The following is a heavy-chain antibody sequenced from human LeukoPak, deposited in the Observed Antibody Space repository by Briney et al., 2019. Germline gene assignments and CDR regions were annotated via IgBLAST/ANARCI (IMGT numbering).Heavy chain of an antibody. Sequence: ASVKVSFRASGYTFTIYYMHWVRQAPGQGLEWMGIINPSGGSTSYAQKFQGRVTMTRDTSTSTVYMELRRLRSEDTAVYYCAREGYYGSGSYYNPWGQGTLVTVSS. D-gene: IGHD3-10*01. V-gene: IGHV1-46*01. CDR2: INPSGGST. CDR3: AREGYYGSGSYYNP. CDR1: GYTFTIYY. J-gene: IGHJ5*02.